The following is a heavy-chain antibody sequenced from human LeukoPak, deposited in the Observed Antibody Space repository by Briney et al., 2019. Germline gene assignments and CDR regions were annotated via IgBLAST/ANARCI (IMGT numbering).Heavy chain of an antibody. J-gene: IGHJ6*03. D-gene: IGHD3-3*01. CDR2: INHSGST. CDR3: ARASARGFDYYYYMDV. V-gene: IGHV4-34*01. Sequence: SETLSLTCAVYGGSFSGYYWSWIRQPPGKGLEWIGEINHSGSTNYNPSLKSRVSISVDTSKNQFSLKLSSVTAADTAVYYCARASARGFDYYYYMDVWGKGTTVTVSS. CDR1: GGSFSGYY.